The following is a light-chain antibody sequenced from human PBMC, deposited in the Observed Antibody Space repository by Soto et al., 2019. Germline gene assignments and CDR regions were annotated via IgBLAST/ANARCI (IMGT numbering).Light chain of an antibody. Sequence: QYALTQPASVSGSPGQSITISCTGTSSDVGDFNYVSWYQQHPGKAPKLMIYEVNNRPSGVSDRFSGSKSGNTASLTISGLQAGDEADYYCSSYTSTTTLSVVFGGGTKLTVL. CDR1: SSDVGDFNY. CDR2: EVN. J-gene: IGLJ2*01. V-gene: IGLV2-14*01. CDR3: SSYTSTTTLSVV.